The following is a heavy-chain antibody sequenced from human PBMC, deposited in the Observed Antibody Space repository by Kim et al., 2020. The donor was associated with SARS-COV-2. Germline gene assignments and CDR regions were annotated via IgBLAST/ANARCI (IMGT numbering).Heavy chain of an antibody. CDR2: IYYSGST. V-gene: IGHV4-39*07. CDR1: GGSISSSSYY. J-gene: IGHJ5*02. Sequence: SETLSLTCTVSGGSISSSSYYWGWIRQPPGKGLEWIGSIYYSGSTYYNPSLKSRVTISVDTSKNQFSLKLSSVTAADTAVYYCARDDDYDYVWGSYRYGWFDPWGQGTLVTVSS. D-gene: IGHD3-16*02. CDR3: ARDDDYDYVWGSYRYGWFDP.